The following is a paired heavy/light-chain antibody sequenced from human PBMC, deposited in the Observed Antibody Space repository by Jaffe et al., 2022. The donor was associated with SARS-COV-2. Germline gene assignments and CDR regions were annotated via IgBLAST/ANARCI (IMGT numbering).Light chain of an antibody. CDR3: HQYGSSPGDT. Sequence: ENVLTQSPGTLSLSPGERATLSCRASQSVGSNYLAWYQQKPGQAPRLLIYGASSRATGIPDRFSGSGSGTDFTLTISRLEPEDFAVYFCHQYGSSPGDTFGQGTKLEI. J-gene: IGKJ2*01. CDR1: QSVGSNY. CDR2: GAS. V-gene: IGKV3-20*01.
Heavy chain of an antibody. CDR3: TRRPSPYYSSTWSAMGYYAMDV. J-gene: IGHJ6*02. Sequence: QLQLQESGPGLVKPSETLSLTCSVSAASISTSSYYWGWVRQPPGKGLEWIGSVYYSGSTFYNPSLKSRVTISIDTSKNQFSLELRSVTAADTAVYYCTRRPSPYYSSTWSAMGYYAMDVWGHGTTVAVS. CDR1: AASISTSSYY. V-gene: IGHV4-39*01. D-gene: IGHD6-13*01. CDR2: VYYSGST.